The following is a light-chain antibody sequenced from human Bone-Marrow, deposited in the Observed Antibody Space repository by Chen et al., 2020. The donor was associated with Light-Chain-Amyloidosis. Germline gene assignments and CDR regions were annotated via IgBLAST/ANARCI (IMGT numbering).Light chain of an antibody. J-gene: IGLJ2*01. Sequence: QSALTQPASVSGSPGQSITISCPGSSSDIGGYNYVSWYQQHPGKAPKLMIYEVSDRPSGVSNRFSGSKSGNTASLTISGLQAEDEATYYCSSFTVSATLLFGGGTTVTVL. V-gene: IGLV2-14*01. CDR1: SSDIGGYNY. CDR2: EVS. CDR3: SSFTVSATLL.